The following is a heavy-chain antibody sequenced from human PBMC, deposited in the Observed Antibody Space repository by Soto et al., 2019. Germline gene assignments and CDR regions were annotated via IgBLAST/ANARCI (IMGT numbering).Heavy chain of an antibody. CDR3: ARAYYYSSGGDYYYYYMDV. Sequence: QVQLVQSGAEVKKPGASVKVSCKASGYTFTSYDINWVRQATGQGLEWMGWMNPNSGNTGYAQKFQGRVTMTRNTSISTAYMELCSLRSEDTAVYYCARAYYYSSGGDYYYYYMDVWGKGTTVTVSS. CDR1: GYTFTSYD. J-gene: IGHJ6*03. CDR2: MNPNSGNT. V-gene: IGHV1-8*01. D-gene: IGHD3-10*01.